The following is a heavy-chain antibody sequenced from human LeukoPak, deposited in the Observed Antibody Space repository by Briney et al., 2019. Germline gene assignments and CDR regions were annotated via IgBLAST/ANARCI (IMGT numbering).Heavy chain of an antibody. J-gene: IGHJ6*02. CDR1: GNTFSTYS. V-gene: IGHV3-21*01. D-gene: IGHD2-8*01. CDR2: ISRSSRYI. Sequence: SGGSLRLSCAASGNTFSTYSMNWVRQAPGKGLEWVSSISRSSRYIYYADSVKGRFTISRDDAKNSLFLQMNSLRADDTAVYYCAGDLFCSYGVCPVWGQGTTVTVSS. CDR3: AGDLFCSYGVCPV.